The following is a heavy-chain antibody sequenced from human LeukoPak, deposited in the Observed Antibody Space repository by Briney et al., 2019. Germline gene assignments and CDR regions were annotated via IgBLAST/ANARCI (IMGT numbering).Heavy chain of an antibody. CDR1: GGSISSGSYY. Sequence: SETLSLTCTVSGGSISSGSYYWGWIRQPPGKGLEWIGSIYYSGSTYYNPSLKSRVTISIDMSKNQFSLKLSSVTAADTAVYYCARGGGVTYYDILTGPNWFDPWGQGTLVTVSS. CDR3: ARGGGVTYYDILTGPNWFDP. V-gene: IGHV4-39*07. J-gene: IGHJ5*02. D-gene: IGHD3-9*01. CDR2: IYYSGST.